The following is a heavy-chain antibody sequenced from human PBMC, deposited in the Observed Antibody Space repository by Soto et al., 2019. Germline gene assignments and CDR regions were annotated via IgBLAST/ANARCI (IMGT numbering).Heavy chain of an antibody. CDR1: GFTFSRYG. CDR2: IWYDGSNK. J-gene: IGHJ4*02. CDR3: ARDKGGWYHDY. V-gene: IGHV3-33*01. Sequence: QVQLVESGGGVVQPGRSLRLSCAASGFTFSRYGMHWVRQAPGKGLEWVAVIWYDGSNKYYADSVKGRFTISRDNSKNTLYLQMNSLRAEDTAVYYCARDKGGWYHDYWGQGTLVTVSS. D-gene: IGHD6-19*01.